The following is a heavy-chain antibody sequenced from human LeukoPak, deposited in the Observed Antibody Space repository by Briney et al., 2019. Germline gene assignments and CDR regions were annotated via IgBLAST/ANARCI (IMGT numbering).Heavy chain of an antibody. D-gene: IGHD3-10*01. Sequence: ASVTVSCMASGYTFTGYYMHWLRQAPGQGLEWMGWINPNSGGTNYAQKFQGRVTMTRDTSISTAYMELSRLRSDDTAVYYCARELSSSGSYYKKWVFDYWGQGTLVTVSS. V-gene: IGHV1-2*02. J-gene: IGHJ4*02. CDR2: INPNSGGT. CDR3: ARELSSSGSYYKKWVFDY. CDR1: GYTFTGYY.